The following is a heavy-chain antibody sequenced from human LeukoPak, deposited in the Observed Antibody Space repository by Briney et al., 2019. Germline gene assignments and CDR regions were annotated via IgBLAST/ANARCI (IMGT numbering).Heavy chain of an antibody. Sequence: PGGSLRLSCAAPGFTFSSYWMNWVRQAPGKGLEWVANIKQDGSEKYYVDSVKGRFTISRDNAKNSLYLQMNSLRAEDTAVYYCARALSADWLFDYWGQGTLVTVSS. CDR3: ARALSADWLFDY. V-gene: IGHV3-7*01. CDR1: GFTFSSYW. J-gene: IGHJ4*02. CDR2: IKQDGSEK. D-gene: IGHD3-9*01.